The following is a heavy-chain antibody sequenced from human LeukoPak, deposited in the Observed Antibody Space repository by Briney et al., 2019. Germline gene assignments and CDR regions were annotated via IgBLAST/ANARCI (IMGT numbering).Heavy chain of an antibody. V-gene: IGHV1-69*01. J-gene: IGHJ4*02. Sequence: ASVKVSCKASGGTLSSYAISWVRQAPGQGLEWMGGIIPIFGTANYAQKFRGRVTITADESTSTAYMELSSLRSEDTAVYYCARGPYYYDSSGYYPPNYWGQGTLVTVSS. CDR3: ARGPYYYDSSGYYPPNY. CDR2: IIPIFGTA. CDR1: GGTLSSYA. D-gene: IGHD3-22*01.